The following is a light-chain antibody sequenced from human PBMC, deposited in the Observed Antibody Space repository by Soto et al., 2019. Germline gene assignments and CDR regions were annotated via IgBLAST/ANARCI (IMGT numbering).Light chain of an antibody. CDR2: AAS. V-gene: IGKV1-6*01. Sequence: ASQMTQSPSSLSASVGDRVTITCRASQGIRNDLGWYQQKPGKAPKLLIYAASSLQSGVPSRFSGSGSGTDFTLTISSLQPEDFATYYCLQDYNYLLTLGGGTKVDTK. CDR3: LQDYNYLLT. J-gene: IGKJ4*01. CDR1: QGIRND.